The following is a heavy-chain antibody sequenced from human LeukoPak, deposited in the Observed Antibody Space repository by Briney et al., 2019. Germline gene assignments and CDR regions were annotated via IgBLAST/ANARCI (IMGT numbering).Heavy chain of an antibody. V-gene: IGHV3-23*01. CDR1: GFTFSNYG. CDR2: ISCSGVNT. Sequence: GGSLRLSCVASGFTFSNYGMSWVRQAPGKGLEWVSRISCSGVNTYYADSGRGRFTISREKSKNTLYLQMNSLRAEDTAVYYCAKGGYDYAEYVDYWGQGTLVTVSS. D-gene: IGHD4-17*01. J-gene: IGHJ4*02. CDR3: AKGGYDYAEYVDY.